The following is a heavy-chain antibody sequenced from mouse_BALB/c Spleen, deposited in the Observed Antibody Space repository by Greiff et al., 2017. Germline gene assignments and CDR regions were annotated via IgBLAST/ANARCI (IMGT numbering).Heavy chain of an antibody. V-gene: IGHV3-6*02. Sequence: EVQLVESGPGLVKPSQSLSLTCSVTGYSITSGYYWNWIRQFPGNKLEWMGYISYDGSNNYNPSLKNRISITRDTSKNQFFLKLNSVTTEDTATYYCARDREYYGYFDYWGQGTTLTVSS. CDR3: ARDREYYGYFDY. J-gene: IGHJ2*01. D-gene: IGHD1-1*01. CDR1: GYSITSGYY. CDR2: ISYDGSN.